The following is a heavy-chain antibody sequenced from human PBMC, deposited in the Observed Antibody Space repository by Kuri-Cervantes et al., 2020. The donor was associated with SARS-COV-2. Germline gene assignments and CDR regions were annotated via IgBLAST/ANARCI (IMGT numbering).Heavy chain of an antibody. V-gene: IGHV3-11*06. CDR3: ARSSGQIFYYYGMDV. CDR1: GFTFSDYY. J-gene: IGHJ6*02. CDR2: ISSSSSYT. D-gene: IGHD2-15*01. Sequence: GESLKISCAASGFTFSDYYMSWIRQAPGKGLEWVSYISSSSSYTNYADSVKGRFTISRDNAKNSLYLQMNSLRAEDTAVYYCARSSGQIFYYYGMDVWGQGTTVTVSS.